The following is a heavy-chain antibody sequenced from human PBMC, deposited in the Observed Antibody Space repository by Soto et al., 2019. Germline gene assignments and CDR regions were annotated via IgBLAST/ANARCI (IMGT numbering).Heavy chain of an antibody. J-gene: IGHJ2*01. CDR2: ISNDGYNK. CDR1: GFTFSSYA. CDR3: SRPREGWYFAL. V-gene: IGHV3-30-3*01. Sequence: QVQLVESGGGVVQPGRSLRLSCAASGFTFSSYAMHWVRQAPGKGLEWVAVISNDGYNKDYADSVKGRFTISRDNSKNTLYLQMNSLSPEDPAVYDGSRPREGWYFALWGRSTLVTVS.